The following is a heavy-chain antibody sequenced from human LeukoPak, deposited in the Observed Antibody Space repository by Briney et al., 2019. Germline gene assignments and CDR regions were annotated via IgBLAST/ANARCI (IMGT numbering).Heavy chain of an antibody. J-gene: IGHJ4*02. Sequence: GGSLRLSCAASGFTFSSYSMNWVRQAPGKGLEWVSSLSGGGDSRYYADSVMGRFTISRDNSKNTLYLQMNGLRAEDTAVYYCAKAVRSMVTGGGYFDSWGQGTLVTVSS. D-gene: IGHD3-10*01. V-gene: IGHV3-23*01. CDR1: GFTFSSYS. CDR2: LSGGGDSR. CDR3: AKAVRSMVTGGGYFDS.